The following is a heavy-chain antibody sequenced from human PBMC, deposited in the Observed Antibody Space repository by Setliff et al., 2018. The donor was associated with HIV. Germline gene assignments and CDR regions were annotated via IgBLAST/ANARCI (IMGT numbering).Heavy chain of an antibody. CDR1: EDTFNSYT. V-gene: IGHV1-69*02. CDR2: TIPVLSMS. CDR3: ATSFGSGVAPFDN. D-gene: IGHD3-10*01. J-gene: IGHJ4*02. Sequence: SVKVSCKASEDTFNSYTIHWVRQTPGQGLGWMGRTIPVLSMSNFALKFQGRGSIFADKSTSTAYLGLNGLTSEDTAIYYCATSFGSGVAPFDNWGQGTLVTVPQ.